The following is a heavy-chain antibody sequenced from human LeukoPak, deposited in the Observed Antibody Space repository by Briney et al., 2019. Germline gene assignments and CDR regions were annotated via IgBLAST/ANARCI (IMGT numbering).Heavy chain of an antibody. J-gene: IGHJ4*02. CDR3: AKGSMTSSWTSDC. CDR2: ISGSGGST. CDR1: GFTFSSYG. V-gene: IGHV3-23*01. D-gene: IGHD6-13*01. Sequence: PGGSLRLSCAASGFTFSSYGMSWVRQAPGKGLEWVSAISGSGGSTYYADSVKGRFAFSRDNSKNALYLQMNSLRGEDTAVYYCAKGSMTSSWTSDCWGQGTLVTVSS.